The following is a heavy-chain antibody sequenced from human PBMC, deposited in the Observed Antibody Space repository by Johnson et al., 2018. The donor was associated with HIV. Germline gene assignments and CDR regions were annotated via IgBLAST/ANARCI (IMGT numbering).Heavy chain of an antibody. V-gene: IGHV3-7*03. CDR2: IKQDGSEK. CDR1: GFTFSSYA. J-gene: IGHJ3*02. Sequence: EVQLVESGGGVVQPGRSLRLSCAASGFTFSSYAMHWVRQAPGKGLEWVANIKQDGSEKYYVDAVKGRLIISRDNAKKSLYLQMNSLRDEDTALYYCARGRPWGWELRRDAFDIWGQGTMVTVSS. D-gene: IGHD3-16*01. CDR3: ARGRPWGWELRRDAFDI.